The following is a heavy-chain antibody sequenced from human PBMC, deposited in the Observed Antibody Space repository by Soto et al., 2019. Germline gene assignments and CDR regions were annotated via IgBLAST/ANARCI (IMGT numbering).Heavy chain of an antibody. J-gene: IGHJ5*02. CDR2: ISGYNGNT. CDR1: AFTFSKFG. V-gene: IGHV1-18*01. CDR3: ARDTAGWFDP. Sequence: ASVKGSCKASAFTFSKFGISWVRQAPGQGLEWMGWISGYNGNTNYAQKLQGRVTMTADTSTSTAYMELRSLTSDDTAVYYCARDTAGWFDPWGQGTLVTVSS.